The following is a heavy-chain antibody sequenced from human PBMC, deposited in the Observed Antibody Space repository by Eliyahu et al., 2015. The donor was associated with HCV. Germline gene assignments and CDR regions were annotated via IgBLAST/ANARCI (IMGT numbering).Heavy chain of an antibody. J-gene: IGHJ4*02. CDR1: GYTFTDYF. CDR3: TREGEGYCDTTTCYSFDY. V-gene: IGHV1-2*02. D-gene: IGHD2-15*01. Sequence: QVQLVQSGAEVKEPGASVKVSCKASGYTFTDYFMNWVRQAPGQGLEWMGWINPKNGGTIYAQKFQGRVIMTRDTSITTAYMELTGLTSDDTAVYFCTREGEGYCDTTTCYSFDYWGQGALVTVSS. CDR2: INPKNGGT.